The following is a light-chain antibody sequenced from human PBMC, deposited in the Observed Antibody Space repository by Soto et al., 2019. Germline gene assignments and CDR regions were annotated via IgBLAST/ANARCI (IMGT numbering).Light chain of an antibody. V-gene: IGKV1-33*01. CDR1: EDVSDY. CDR3: QLYNNVILT. Sequence: DIKMTQSPSSLSASVGDRVTLTCQASEDVSDYVNWYQQKPGRAPKLLIYDASKLETGVPSRFSGSGSGTDFTFTIRALQPEDFATYYCQLYNNVILTFGGGTRVDI. J-gene: IGKJ4*01. CDR2: DAS.